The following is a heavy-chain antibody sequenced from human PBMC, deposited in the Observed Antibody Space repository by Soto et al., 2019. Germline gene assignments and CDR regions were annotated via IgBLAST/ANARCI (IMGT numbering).Heavy chain of an antibody. CDR2: ISDSGGST. V-gene: IGHV3-23*01. J-gene: IGHJ4*02. CDR3: AITFPIYYGSGSFDY. Sequence: GGSLRLSCAGTGFPFSSYVMGWVRQAPGKGLEWVSGISDSGGSTYYADSVKGRFTISRDNSKNTLYLQMNSLRAEDTALYYCAITFPIYYGSGSFDYWGQGTLVTVSS. D-gene: IGHD3-10*01. CDR1: GFPFSSYV.